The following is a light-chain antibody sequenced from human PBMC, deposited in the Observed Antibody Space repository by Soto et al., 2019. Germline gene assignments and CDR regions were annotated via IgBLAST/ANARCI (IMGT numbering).Light chain of an antibody. V-gene: IGKV3-11*01. J-gene: IGKJ3*01. CDR3: QQRSNFFT. CDR2: DAS. CDR1: QSVSSY. Sequence: EIVLTQSPATLSLSPGERATLSCRASQSVSSYLAWYQQKPGQAPRLLIYDASNRATGIPARFSGSGSGTDVTLTISSLEPEDLAVYYCQQRSNFFTFGPGTKVDIK.